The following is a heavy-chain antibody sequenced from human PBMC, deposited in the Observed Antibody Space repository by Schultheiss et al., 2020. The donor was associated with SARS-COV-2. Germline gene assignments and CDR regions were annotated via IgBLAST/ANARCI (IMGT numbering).Heavy chain of an antibody. Sequence: GESLKISCAASGFTFSNYAMSWVRQAPGKGLEWVSSISSSGTYLYYADSMKGRFTISRDNAKNSLSLEMNSLRAEDTAVYYCVRDGGDNGYYFDYWGQGTLVTVSS. CDR1: GFTFSNYA. CDR2: ISSSGTYL. J-gene: IGHJ4*02. CDR3: VRDGGDNGYYFDY. V-gene: IGHV3-21*01. D-gene: IGHD3-16*01.